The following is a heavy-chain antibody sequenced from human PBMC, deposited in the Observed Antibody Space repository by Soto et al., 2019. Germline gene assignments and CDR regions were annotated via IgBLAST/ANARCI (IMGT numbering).Heavy chain of an antibody. Sequence: QVQLQESGPGLVEPSQTLSLTCTVSGGSIKNNNYYWSWIRQPPGKGLEWIGHIYNIGNTYSTPSLRSRVAISIDTSNNQFSLKLTSVTAADTAVYYCARGPAGDKVDYWGQGTLVTVSS. CDR3: ARGPAGDKVDY. J-gene: IGHJ4*02. D-gene: IGHD6-19*01. CDR1: GGSIKNNNYY. V-gene: IGHV4-30-4*01. CDR2: IYNIGNT.